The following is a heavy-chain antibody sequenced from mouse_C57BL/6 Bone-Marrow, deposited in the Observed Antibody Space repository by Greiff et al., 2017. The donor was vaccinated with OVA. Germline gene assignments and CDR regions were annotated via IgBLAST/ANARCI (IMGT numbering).Heavy chain of an antibody. CDR2: FYPGSGSI. CDR1: GYTFTEYT. J-gene: IGHJ3*01. V-gene: IGHV1-62-2*01. Sequence: QVQLQQSGAELVKPGASVKLSCKASGYTFTEYTIHWVKQGSGQGLAWIGWFYPGSGSIKYNEKFKDKATLTADKSSSTVYMELSRLTSEDSAVYFCARHEAPYYYGSSPWFAYWGQGTLVTVSA. D-gene: IGHD1-1*01. CDR3: ARHEAPYYYGSSPWFAY.